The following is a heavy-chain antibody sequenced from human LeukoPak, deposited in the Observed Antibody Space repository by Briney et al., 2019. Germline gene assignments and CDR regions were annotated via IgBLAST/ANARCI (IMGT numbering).Heavy chain of an antibody. D-gene: IGHD2-15*01. Sequence: SETLSLTCTVSGGSISSSSYYWGWIRQPPGKGLEWIGSIYYSGSTYYNPSLKSRVTISVDTSKNQFSLKLSSVTAADTAVYYCARELVDGSREAATPLVYMDVWGKGTTVTVSS. CDR1: GGSISSSSYY. V-gene: IGHV4-39*07. CDR3: ARELVDGSREAATPLVYMDV. J-gene: IGHJ6*03. CDR2: IYYSGST.